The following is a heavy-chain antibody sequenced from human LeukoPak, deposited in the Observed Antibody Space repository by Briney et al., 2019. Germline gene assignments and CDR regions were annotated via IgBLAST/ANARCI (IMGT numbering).Heavy chain of an antibody. J-gene: IGHJ6*02. CDR3: ATRVYGMIVVPYGMDV. V-gene: IGHV1-24*01. Sequence: ASVKVSCKVSGYTLTELSMHWVRQAPGKGLEWMGGFDPEDGETIYAQKFQGRVTMTEDTSTDTAYMELSSLRSEDTAVYYCATRVYGMIVVPYGMDVWGQGTMVTVSS. CDR1: GYTLTELS. D-gene: IGHD3-22*01. CDR2: FDPEDGET.